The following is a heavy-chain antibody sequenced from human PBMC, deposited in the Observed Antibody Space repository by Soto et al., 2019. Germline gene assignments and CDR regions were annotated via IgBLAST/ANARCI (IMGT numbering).Heavy chain of an antibody. J-gene: IGHJ4*02. V-gene: IGHV1-8*01. D-gene: IGHD3-22*01. CDR1: GYTFTSYD. CDR2: MNPNSDNT. Sequence: ASVKVSCKASGYTFTSYDSNCVRQATGQGLEWMGWMNPNSDNTGYAQKFQGRDNMTRNTSISTAYMELSSLKSEGTAVYYCARLSFSSGYCPDYWGQGTLVTVSS. CDR3: ARLSFSSGYCPDY.